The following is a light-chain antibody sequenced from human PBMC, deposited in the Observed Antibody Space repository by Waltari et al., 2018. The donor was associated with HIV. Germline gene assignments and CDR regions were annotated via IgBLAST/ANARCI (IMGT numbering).Light chain of an antibody. J-gene: IGLJ3*02. CDR1: SSDVGLYDF. V-gene: IGLV2-14*01. CDR3: SSLTVSGTLV. CDR2: GVS. Sequence: QSALTQPASVSGSPGQSITLSCTGTSSDVGLYDFVSWYRQQPGTAPQLLMYGVSNRPSGISFRFFGFKSARQTAALTISGLQAEDEGDYYCSSLTVSGTLVFGGGTKLTVL.